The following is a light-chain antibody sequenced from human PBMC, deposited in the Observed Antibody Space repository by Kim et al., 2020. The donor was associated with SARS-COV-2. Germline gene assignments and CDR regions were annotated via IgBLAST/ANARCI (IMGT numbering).Light chain of an antibody. V-gene: IGLV2-14*01. J-gene: IGLJ1*01. CDR2: DVT. CDR3: SSYTPTGTV. CDR1: SSDVGAYNF. Sequence: QSALTQPASVSASPGQSITISCTGTSSDVGAYNFVSWYQQDPGKAPKLLIYDVTKRPSGVSSRFSGSKSGNTASLIISGLQADDEIDFFCSSYTPTGTVFGTGTKVTVL.